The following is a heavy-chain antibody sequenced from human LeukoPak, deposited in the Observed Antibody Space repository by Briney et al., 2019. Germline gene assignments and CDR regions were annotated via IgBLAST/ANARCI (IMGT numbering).Heavy chain of an antibody. CDR2: INSSSSNI. CDR1: GFTFSSYS. V-gene: IGHV3-21*01. Sequence: GGSLSLSCAASGFTFSSYSMNWVRQAPGKGLEWVSSINSSSSNIYYADSVKGRFTISRDNAKNSQYLQMNSLRAEDTAVYYCARQYGGGWYNGDWFDPWGQGTLVTVSS. J-gene: IGHJ5*02. CDR3: ARQYGGGWYNGDWFDP. D-gene: IGHD6-19*01.